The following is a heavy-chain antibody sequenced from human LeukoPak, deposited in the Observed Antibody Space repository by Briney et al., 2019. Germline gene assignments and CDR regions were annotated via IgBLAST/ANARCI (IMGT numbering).Heavy chain of an antibody. CDR3: ARGAAATY. D-gene: IGHD6-13*01. CDR2: IYYSGST. V-gene: IGHV4-59*01. CDR1: GGSINNSY. J-gene: IGHJ4*02. Sequence: SETLSLTCTVSGGSINNSYWTWIRQPPGKGLEWIGHIYYSGSTNYSPSLKSRVTISLDTSKNQFSLKLSSVTAADTAVYYCARGAAATYWGQGTLVTVSS.